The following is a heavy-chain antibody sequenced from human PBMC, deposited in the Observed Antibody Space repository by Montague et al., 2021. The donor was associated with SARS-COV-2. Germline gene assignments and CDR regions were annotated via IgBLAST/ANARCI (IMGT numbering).Heavy chain of an antibody. CDR3: ARDRVVPAAMPGGGDYGDYEEPEYYSDY. CDR2: ISYDGSNK. Sequence: SLRLSCAASGFTFSSYAMHWVRQAPGKGLEWVAVISYDGSNKYYADSVKGRFTISRDNSKNTLYLQMNSLRAEDTAVYYCARDRVVPAAMPGGGDYGDYEEPEYYSDYWGQGTLVIVSS. D-gene: IGHD2-2*01. V-gene: IGHV3-30*04. CDR1: GFTFSSYA. J-gene: IGHJ4*02.